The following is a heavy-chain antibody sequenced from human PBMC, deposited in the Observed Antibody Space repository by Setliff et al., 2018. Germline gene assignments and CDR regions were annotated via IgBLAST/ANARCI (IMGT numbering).Heavy chain of an antibody. D-gene: IGHD5-18*01. CDR1: GFRFNGHG. Sequence: GGSLRLSCAASGFRFNGHGMNWVRQAPGKGLEWVSTINWDGRSTGYTDSVKGRFTISRDNAKNFLYLQMNSLRAEDTAFYHCARDRTAMVTHYGMDVWGQGTTVTVSS. CDR3: ARDRTAMVTHYGMDV. V-gene: IGHV3-20*01. CDR2: INWDGRST. J-gene: IGHJ6*02.